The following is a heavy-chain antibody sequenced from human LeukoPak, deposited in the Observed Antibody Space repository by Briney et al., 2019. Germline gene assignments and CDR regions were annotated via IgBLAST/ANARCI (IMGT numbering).Heavy chain of an antibody. V-gene: IGHV1-69*06. CDR2: IIPIFGTA. CDR3: ASASNSKVGAIDY. Sequence: SVKVSCKASGGTFSSYAISRVRQAPGQGLEWMGGIIPIFGTANYAQKFQGRVTITADKSTSTAYMELSSLRSEDTAVYYCASASNSKVGAIDYWGQGTLVTVSS. D-gene: IGHD1-26*01. CDR1: GGTFSSYA. J-gene: IGHJ4*02.